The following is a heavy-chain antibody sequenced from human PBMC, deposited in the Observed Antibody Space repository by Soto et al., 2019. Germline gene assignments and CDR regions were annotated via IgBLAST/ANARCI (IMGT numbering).Heavy chain of an antibody. J-gene: IGHJ6*03. D-gene: IGHD6-13*01. V-gene: IGHV1-18*01. CDR1: GYTFTSYG. Sequence: ASVKVSCKASGYTFTSYGISWVRQAPGQGLEWMGWISAYNGNTNYAQKLQGRVTMTTDTSTSTAYMELRSLRSDDTAVYYCARYGGIAAAAYYYYYYMDVWGKGTTVTVSS. CDR2: ISAYNGNT. CDR3: ARYGGIAAAAYYYYYYMDV.